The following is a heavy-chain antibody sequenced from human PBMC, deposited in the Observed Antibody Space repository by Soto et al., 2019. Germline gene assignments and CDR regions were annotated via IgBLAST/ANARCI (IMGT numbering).Heavy chain of an antibody. J-gene: IGHJ4*02. CDR3: ARIYSSSWFFDY. D-gene: IGHD6-13*01. CDR2: IIPIFGTA. V-gene: IGHV1-69*13. CDR1: GDTFGSSA. Sequence: SVKLSCKTSGDTFGSSAVSWVLQAPGQGLGWMGGIIPIFGTANYAQKFQGRVTITADESTSTAYMELSSLRSEDTAVYYCARIYSSSWFFDYWGQGTLVTVSP.